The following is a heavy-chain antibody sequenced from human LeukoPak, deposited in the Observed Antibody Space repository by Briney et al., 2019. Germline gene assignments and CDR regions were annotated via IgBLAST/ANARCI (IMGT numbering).Heavy chain of an antibody. J-gene: IGHJ5*02. CDR1: GFAFSSYG. CDR3: AKDVELIAAASS. Sequence: PGRSLRLSCAASGFAFSSYGMHWVRQAPGKGLEWVAVISYDGSNKYYADSVKSRFTISRDNSKNTLYLQMNSLRAEDTAVYYCAKDVELIAAASSWGQGTLVTVSS. V-gene: IGHV3-30*18. D-gene: IGHD6-13*01. CDR2: ISYDGSNK.